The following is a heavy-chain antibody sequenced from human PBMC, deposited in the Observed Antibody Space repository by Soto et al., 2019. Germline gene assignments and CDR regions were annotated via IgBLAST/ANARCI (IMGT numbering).Heavy chain of an antibody. CDR2: IIPLHNTS. J-gene: IGHJ6*02. V-gene: IGHV1-69*06. D-gene: IGHD1-20*01. Sequence: QVQLLQSGAEVKKPGSSVKVSCKVSGGAFNNYALNWVRHGPGQGLEWLGGIIPLHNTSHYSLKFLGRGTVTADIYSTTVYMELNSLTSDDTATYYCASWSNWNPLYYDGLDVWGQGTTVTVS. CDR3: ASWSNWNPLYYDGLDV. CDR1: GGAFNNYA.